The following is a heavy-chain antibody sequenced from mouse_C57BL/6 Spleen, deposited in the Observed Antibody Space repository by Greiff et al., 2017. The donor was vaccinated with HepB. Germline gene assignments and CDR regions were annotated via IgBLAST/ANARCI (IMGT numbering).Heavy chain of an antibody. V-gene: IGHV1-82*01. D-gene: IGHD1-1*01. CDR1: GYAFSSSW. CDR3: ARVTVVAHDFDY. J-gene: IGHJ2*01. Sequence: VKLMESGPELVKPGASVKISCKASGYAFSSSWMNWVKQRPGKGLEWIGRIYPGDGDTNYNGKFKGKATLTADKSSSTAYMQLSSLTSEDSAVYFCARVTVVAHDFDYWGQGTTLTVSS. CDR2: IYPGDGDT.